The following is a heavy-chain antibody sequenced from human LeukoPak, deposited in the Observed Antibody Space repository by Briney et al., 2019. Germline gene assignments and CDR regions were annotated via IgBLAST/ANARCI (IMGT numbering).Heavy chain of an antibody. V-gene: IGHV3-21*01. CDR3: ARDASNIDFAPYFYYMDV. Sequence: GGSLRLSCTASGFTLSLYSMHWVRQAPGKGLGWVSSIGRSSQYIYYGDSVRGRFTISRDNAKNSLYLDMNSPRAEDTAVYYCARDASNIDFAPYFYYMDVWGKGTTVTVSS. J-gene: IGHJ6*03. D-gene: IGHD3-3*01. CDR2: IGRSSQYI. CDR1: GFTLSLYS.